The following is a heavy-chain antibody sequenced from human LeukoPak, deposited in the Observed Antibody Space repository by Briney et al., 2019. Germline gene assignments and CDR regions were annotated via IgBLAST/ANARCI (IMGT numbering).Heavy chain of an antibody. J-gene: IGHJ3*02. CDR1: GGPISSYY. D-gene: IGHD1-26*01. Sequence: SETLSLTCTVSGGPISSYYWAWIRQPAGKGLECIGRIYPSGNTNYNPSLKSRVTMSINTSKNQFSLKLSSVTAADTAVYYCASDIRGANALDIWGQGTMVTVSS. CDR3: ASDIRGANALDI. CDR2: IYPSGNT. V-gene: IGHV4-4*07.